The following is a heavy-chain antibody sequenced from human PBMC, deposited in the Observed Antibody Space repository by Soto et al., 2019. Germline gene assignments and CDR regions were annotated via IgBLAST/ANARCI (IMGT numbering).Heavy chain of an antibody. CDR2: INAGNGNT. Sequence: ASVKVSCKASGYTFTSYAMHWVRQAPGQRLEWMGWINAGNGNTKYSQKFQGRVTITRDTSASTAYMELSSLRSEDTAVYYCTRDCSSTSCYTRMDVWGQGTTVTVSS. J-gene: IGHJ6*02. CDR1: GYTFTSYA. V-gene: IGHV1-3*01. D-gene: IGHD2-2*02. CDR3: TRDCSSTSCYTRMDV.